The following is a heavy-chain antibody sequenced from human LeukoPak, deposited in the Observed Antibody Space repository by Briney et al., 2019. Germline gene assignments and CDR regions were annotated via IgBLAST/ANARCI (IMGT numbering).Heavy chain of an antibody. Sequence: GGSLRLSCAASGFPFSSYWMSWVRQAPGKGLEWVANIKQDGSEKYYVDSVKGRFTISRDNAKNSLYLQMSSLRAEDTAVYYCCGDYVGDAFDIWGQGTMVTVSS. V-gene: IGHV3-7*01. J-gene: IGHJ3*02. CDR1: GFPFSSYW. D-gene: IGHD4-17*01. CDR2: IKQDGSEK. CDR3: CGDYVGDAFDI.